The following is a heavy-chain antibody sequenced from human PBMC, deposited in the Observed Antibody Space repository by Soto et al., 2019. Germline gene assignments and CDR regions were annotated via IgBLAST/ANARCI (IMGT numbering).Heavy chain of an antibody. CDR1: GYTLTSYY. J-gene: IGHJ5*02. CDR3: ARGISLADPYNWFDP. Sequence: SVKLSCKESGYTLTSYYMHWVRQAPGQGLEWMGIINPSGGSTSYAQKFQGRVTMTRDTSTSTVYMELSSLRSEDTAVYYCARGISLADPYNWFDPWGQGTLVTVSS. D-gene: IGHD6-19*01. V-gene: IGHV1-46*01. CDR2: INPSGGST.